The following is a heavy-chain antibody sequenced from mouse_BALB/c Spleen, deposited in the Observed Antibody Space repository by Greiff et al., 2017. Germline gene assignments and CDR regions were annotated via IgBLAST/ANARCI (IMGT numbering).Heavy chain of an antibody. Sequence: EVQLVESGGGLVQPGGSLKLSCAASGFTFSSYGMSWVRQTPDKRLELVATINSNGGSTYYPDSVKGRFTISRDNAKNTLYLQMSSLKSEDTAMYYCARIYYDDYYAMDYWGHGTSVTVSS. CDR1: GFTFSSYG. D-gene: IGHD2-4*01. V-gene: IGHV5-6-3*01. CDR3: ARIYYDDYYAMDY. CDR2: INSNGGST. J-gene: IGHJ4*01.